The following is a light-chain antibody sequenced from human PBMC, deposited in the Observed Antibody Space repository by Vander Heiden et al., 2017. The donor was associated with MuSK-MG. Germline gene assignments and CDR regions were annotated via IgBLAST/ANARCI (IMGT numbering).Light chain of an antibody. CDR1: ERVSSPY. J-gene: IGKJ4*01. Sequence: ELVLTQSPGILSLSQGERATLACRARERVSSPYLAWYQQKPGQAPRLFMSGASSRATGTPDRFSGSGSGTDFTLTISGLEPEDFAVYYCQRFGRSPLTFGGGTKLE. V-gene: IGKV3-20*01. CDR2: GAS. CDR3: QRFGRSPLT.